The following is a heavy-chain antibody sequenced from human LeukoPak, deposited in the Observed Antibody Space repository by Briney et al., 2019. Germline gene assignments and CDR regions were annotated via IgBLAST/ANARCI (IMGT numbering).Heavy chain of an antibody. D-gene: IGHD5-12*01. CDR2: INHSGST. CDR3: ARVGGYSGYGTFDY. CDR1: GGSFSGYY. J-gene: IGHJ4*02. V-gene: IGHV4-34*01. Sequence: SETLSLTCAVYGGSFSGYYWSWIRQPPGKGLEWIGEINHSGSTSYNPSLKSRVTISVDTSKNQFSLKLSSVTAADTAVYYCARVGGYSGYGTFDYWGQGTLVTVSS.